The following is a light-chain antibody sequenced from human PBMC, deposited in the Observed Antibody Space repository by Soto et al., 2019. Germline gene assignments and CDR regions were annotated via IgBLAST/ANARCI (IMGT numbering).Light chain of an antibody. CDR1: QSISSW. J-gene: IGKJ1*01. V-gene: IGKV1-5*01. CDR3: QQYNSYSPWT. Sequence: DIQLTPSPTTLSASVVDRITITFQASQSISSWLAWYQQKTAKAPKLLIYDASSLESGVPSRFSGSGSGTEFTLTISSLQPDDFATYYCQQYNSYSPWTFGQGTKVDIK. CDR2: DAS.